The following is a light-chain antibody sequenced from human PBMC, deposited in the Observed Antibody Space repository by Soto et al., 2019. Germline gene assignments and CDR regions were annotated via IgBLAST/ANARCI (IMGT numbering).Light chain of an antibody. Sequence: QAVVTQEASLTVSPGETVTLTCGSNTRAVTSGHYPYWVQQKPGQAPKTLIYDTINKHSSTPARFSGSLLGGKAALTLSGAQPEDEADYYCFLSYSGVLRFGGGTKLTVL. CDR2: DTI. V-gene: IGLV7-46*01. J-gene: IGLJ2*01. CDR1: TRAVTSGHY. CDR3: FLSYSGVLR.